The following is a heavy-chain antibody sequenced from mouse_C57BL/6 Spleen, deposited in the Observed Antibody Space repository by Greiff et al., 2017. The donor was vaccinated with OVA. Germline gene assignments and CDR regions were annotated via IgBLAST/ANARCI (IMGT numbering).Heavy chain of an antibody. Sequence: QVHVKQPGAELVMPGASVKLSCKASGYTFTSYWMHWVKQRPGQGLEWIGEIDPSDSYTNYNQKFKGKSTLTVDKSSSTAYMQLSSLTSEDSAVYYCARRGYYYGSSPFAYWGQGTLVTVSA. J-gene: IGHJ3*01. CDR1: GYTFTSYW. V-gene: IGHV1-69*01. CDR3: ARRGYYYGSSPFAY. D-gene: IGHD1-1*01. CDR2: IDPSDSYT.